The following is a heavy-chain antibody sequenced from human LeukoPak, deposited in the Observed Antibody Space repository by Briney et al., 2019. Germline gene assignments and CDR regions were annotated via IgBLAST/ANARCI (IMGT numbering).Heavy chain of an antibody. D-gene: IGHD3-10*01. CDR3: ARDPGVTGVSQHWHFDL. V-gene: IGHV4-59*01. CDR1: GGSISSYY. CDR2: FFYSGST. J-gene: IGHJ2*01. Sequence: SETLSLTCTVSGGSISSYYWSWIRQPPGKGLEWIGYFFYSGSTNYNPSLKSRLTISADTFKNQFSLRLNSVTAADTAVYYCARDPGVTGVSQHWHFDLWGRGTLVTVSS.